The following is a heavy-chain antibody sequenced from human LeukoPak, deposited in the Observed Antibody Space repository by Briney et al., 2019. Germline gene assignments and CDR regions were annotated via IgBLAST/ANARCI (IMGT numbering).Heavy chain of an antibody. D-gene: IGHD4-11*01. CDR2: IYTSGST. J-gene: IGHJ6*03. V-gene: IGHV4-4*07. Sequence: PAETLSLTCTVSGGSISSYYWSWIRQPAGKGLEWIGRIYTSGSTNYNPSLKRRHTMSVDTSKKQFPLTLSSVTAADTAAYYCARGLQSPYYYYYTDVWGKATTAIVSS. CDR1: GGSISSYY. CDR3: ARGLQSPYYYYYTDV.